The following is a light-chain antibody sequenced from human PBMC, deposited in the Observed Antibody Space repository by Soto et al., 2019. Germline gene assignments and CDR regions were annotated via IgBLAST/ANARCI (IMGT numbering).Light chain of an antibody. V-gene: IGKV3-20*01. J-gene: IGKJ4*01. Sequence: EIVLTQSPGTLSLSPGERATLSCRASQSVGSTHLAWYQQKPGQAPRHLIYGASSRATGIPDRFSGSGSGTDFTLTISRLEPEDFAVYYCQYYSGSHTFGGGTKVEVK. CDR3: QYYSGSHT. CDR2: GAS. CDR1: QSVGSTH.